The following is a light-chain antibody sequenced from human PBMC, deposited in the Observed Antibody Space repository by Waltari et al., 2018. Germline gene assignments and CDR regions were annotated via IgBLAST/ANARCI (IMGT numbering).Light chain of an antibody. Sequence: DIVMTQSPDSLAVSLGERVTINCKSSQSVLYSSNSQNYLAWSQQKPGQPPKLLIYGASARESGVPDRFSGSESGTDFTLTISSLQAEDVAVYYCQQYYDIPWTFGQGTKVEIK. V-gene: IGKV4-1*01. CDR1: QSVLYSSNSQNY. J-gene: IGKJ1*01. CDR3: QQYYDIPWT. CDR2: GAS.